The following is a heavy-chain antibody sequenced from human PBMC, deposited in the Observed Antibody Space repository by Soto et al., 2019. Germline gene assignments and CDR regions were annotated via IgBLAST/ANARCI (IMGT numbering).Heavy chain of an antibody. V-gene: IGHV3-21*02. CDR2: ISSDGGYI. CDR1: GFSFIDYT. CDR3: AGDLGGYDRFAL. D-gene: IGHD5-12*01. J-gene: IGHJ1*01. Sequence: EVQLVESGGGLVKPGGSLRLSCAVSGFSFIDYTMAWVRQTPGNGLEWVSSISSDGGYINYADSFKGRFTISRDDAKESVLQQLDSLRHEDTALYYFAGDLGGYDRFALWGQGTLVTVSS.